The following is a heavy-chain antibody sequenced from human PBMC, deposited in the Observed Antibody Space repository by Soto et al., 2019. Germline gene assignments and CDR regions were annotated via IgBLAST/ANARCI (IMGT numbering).Heavy chain of an antibody. CDR3: VSAKYFSESSGCPRRLDC. V-gene: IGHV3-73*01. J-gene: IGHJ6*01. Sequence: GGSRRLSCAASGFTFSDSAIHWVGQASGKXLEWVGRIRSKANSYATEYAESMKGRLTISRDDSNNTAYLQLNSLKSGDTAVYFCVSAKYFSESSGCPRRLDCWGKG. CDR1: GFTFSDSA. D-gene: IGHD3-22*01. CDR2: IRSKANSYAT.